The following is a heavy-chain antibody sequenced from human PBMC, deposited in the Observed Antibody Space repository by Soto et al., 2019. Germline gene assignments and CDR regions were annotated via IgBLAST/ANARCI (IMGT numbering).Heavy chain of an antibody. D-gene: IGHD6-13*01. CDR3: AKVEYYSSPETNWFDP. J-gene: IGHJ5*02. V-gene: IGHV3-30*18. CDR2: ISYDGSNK. CDR1: GFTFSSYG. Sequence: GGSLRLSCAASGFTFSSYGMHWVRQAPGKGLEWVAVISYDGSNKYYADSVKGRFTISRDNSKNTLYLQMNSLRAEDTAVYYCAKVEYYSSPETNWFDPWGQGTLVTVSS.